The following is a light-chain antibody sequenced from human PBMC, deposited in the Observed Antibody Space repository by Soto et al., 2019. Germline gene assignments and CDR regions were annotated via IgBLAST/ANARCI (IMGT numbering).Light chain of an antibody. CDR3: CSYTTSNTRQIV. J-gene: IGLJ1*01. Sequence: QSVLTQPASVSGSPGQSITISCTGTSSDVGGYNYVSWYQQHPGKATKFMIYDVSNRPSGVSNRLSGSKSGNTASLTISGLQAEDEADYYCCSYTTSNTRQIVFGTGTKFTVL. V-gene: IGLV2-14*01. CDR2: DVS. CDR1: SSDVGGYNY.